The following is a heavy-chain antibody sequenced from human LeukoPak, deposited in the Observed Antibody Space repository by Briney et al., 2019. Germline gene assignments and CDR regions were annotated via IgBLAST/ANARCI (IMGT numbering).Heavy chain of an antibody. D-gene: IGHD5-18*01. V-gene: IGHV3-43D*03. Sequence: GGSLRLSCAASGFTFDDYAMHWVRQAPGKGLEWVSLISWDGGSTYYADSVKGRFTISRDNSKNSLYLQMNSLRAEDTALYYCAKDARGYSYGYGLDYWGQGTLVTVSS. CDR2: ISWDGGST. CDR3: AKDARGYSYGYGLDY. J-gene: IGHJ4*02. CDR1: GFTFDDYA.